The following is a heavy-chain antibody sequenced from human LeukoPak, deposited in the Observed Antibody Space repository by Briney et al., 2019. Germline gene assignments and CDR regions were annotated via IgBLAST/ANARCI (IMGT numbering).Heavy chain of an antibody. CDR3: ARDERSIQFNF. J-gene: IGHJ4*02. D-gene: IGHD5-24*01. V-gene: IGHV3-23*01. CDR1: GFTFNIYG. CDR2: IGGSGSHT. Sequence: GGSLRLSCAASGFTFNIYGMNWVRQAPGKGLEWVSGIGGSGSHTYYADSVKGRFTISRDNSKNTMYLHMNSLRAEDTALYFCARDERSIQFNFWGQGTLVTVFS.